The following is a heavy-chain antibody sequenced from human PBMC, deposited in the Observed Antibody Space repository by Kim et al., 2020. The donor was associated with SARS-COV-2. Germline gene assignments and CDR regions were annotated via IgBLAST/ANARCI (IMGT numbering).Heavy chain of an antibody. CDR3: ARRGGYYGSGRDY. V-gene: IGHV4-34*01. CDR2: INHSGST. D-gene: IGHD3-10*01. Sequence: SETLSLTCAVYGGSFSGYYWSWIRQPPGKGLEWIGEINHSGSTNYNPSLKSRVTISVDTSKNQFSLKLSSVTAADTAVYYCARRGGYYGSGRDYWGQGTLVTVSS. CDR1: GGSFSGYY. J-gene: IGHJ4*02.